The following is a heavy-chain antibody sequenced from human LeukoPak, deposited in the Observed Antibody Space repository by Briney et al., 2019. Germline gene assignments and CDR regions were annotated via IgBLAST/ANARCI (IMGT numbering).Heavy chain of an antibody. CDR2: ISSSSSYI. V-gene: IGHV3-21*01. D-gene: IGHD2-2*01. CDR3: ARSPTSWYFDY. CDR1: GFTFSSYS. Sequence: GGSLRLSCAASGFTFSSYSMNWVRQAPGKGLEWVSSISSSSSYIYYADSVKGRFTISRDNSKNTLYLQMNSLRPEDTSVYYCARSPTSWYFDYWGQGTLVTVSS. J-gene: IGHJ4*02.